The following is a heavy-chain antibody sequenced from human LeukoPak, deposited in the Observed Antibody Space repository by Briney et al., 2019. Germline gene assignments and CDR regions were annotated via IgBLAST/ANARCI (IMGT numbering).Heavy chain of an antibody. CDR3: AKHLPYYYDSRGFDY. D-gene: IGHD3-22*01. J-gene: IGHJ4*02. CDR1: GFTFSSYA. CDR2: ISGTGTST. Sequence: GGSLRLSCAASGFTFSSYAMSWVRQAPGKGLEWVSAISGTGTSTYYADSVKGRFTISRDNSKNTLFLQMNSLRADDTAVYYCAKHLPYYYDSRGFDYWGQGTLVTVSS. V-gene: IGHV3-23*01.